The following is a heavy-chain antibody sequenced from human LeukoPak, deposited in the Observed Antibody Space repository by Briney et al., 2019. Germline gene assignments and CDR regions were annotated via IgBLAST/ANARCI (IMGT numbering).Heavy chain of an antibody. J-gene: IGHJ4*02. CDR1: GYTLTELS. CDR3: ATPGQLVHGLDY. V-gene: IGHV1-24*01. Sequence: EASVKVSFTVSGYTLTELSMHWVRQAPGKGLEWMGGFDPEDGETIYAQKFQGRVTMTEDTSTDTAYMELSSLRSEDTAVYYCATPGQLVHGLDYWGQGTLVTVSS. D-gene: IGHD6-13*01. CDR2: FDPEDGET.